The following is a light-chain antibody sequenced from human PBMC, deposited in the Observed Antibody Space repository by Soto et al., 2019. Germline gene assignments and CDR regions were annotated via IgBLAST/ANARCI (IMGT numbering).Light chain of an antibody. CDR2: DAS. V-gene: IGKV1-33*01. CDR3: QQYENFPIT. CDR1: HDIMKY. J-gene: IGKJ5*01. Sequence: DIQMTQSPSSLSASVGDRVTITCQASHDIMKYLNWYQKKPGKAPRLLIYDASNMEKGVPSRFTGSGSGTDFILTISSLQPEDIATYYCQQYENFPITFGQGTRLEIK.